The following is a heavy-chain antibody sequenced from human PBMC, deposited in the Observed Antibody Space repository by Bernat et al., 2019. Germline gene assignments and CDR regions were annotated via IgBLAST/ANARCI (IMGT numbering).Heavy chain of an antibody. CDR1: RVSFCGYW. D-gene: IGHD3-16*01. Sequence: QVQLQQWGAGLLKPSETLSLTCAVSRVSFCGYWWSWFRQPPGKGLEWIGEVNHSGSTNYNPTLKRRVTISAGTAKKHFSLKLTSVTAADTAGYYCAGKSLADDYWGQGTLVTVSS. CDR3: AGKSLADDY. CDR2: VNHSGST. J-gene: IGHJ4*02. V-gene: IGHV4-34*01.